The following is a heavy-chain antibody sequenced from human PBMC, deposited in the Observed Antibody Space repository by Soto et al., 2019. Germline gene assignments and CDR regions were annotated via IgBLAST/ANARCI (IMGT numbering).Heavy chain of an antibody. CDR3: ARDLATEDGMDV. CDR2: INPNSGST. CDR1: GYTFTGYY. D-gene: IGHD5-12*01. J-gene: IGHJ6*02. Sequence: ASVKVSCKASGYTFTGYYMHWVRQAPGQGLEWMGWINPNSGSTNYAQKFQGWVTMTRDTSISTAYMELSRLRSDDTAVYYCARDLATEDGMDVWGQGTTVTVSS. V-gene: IGHV1-2*04.